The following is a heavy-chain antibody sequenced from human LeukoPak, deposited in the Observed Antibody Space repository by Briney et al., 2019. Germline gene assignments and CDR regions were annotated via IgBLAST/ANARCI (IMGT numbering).Heavy chain of an antibody. V-gene: IGHV4-34*01. J-gene: IGHJ4*02. CDR1: GGSFSGYY. CDR2: INHSGST. D-gene: IGHD3-22*01. CDR3: ARDRNYYDSSGYYQSFDY. Sequence: SETLSLTCAVYGGSFSGYYWSWIRQPPGKGLGWIGEINHSGSTNYNPSLKSRVTISVDTSKNQFSLKLSSVTAADTAVYYCARDRNYYDSSGYYQSFDYWGQGTLVTVSS.